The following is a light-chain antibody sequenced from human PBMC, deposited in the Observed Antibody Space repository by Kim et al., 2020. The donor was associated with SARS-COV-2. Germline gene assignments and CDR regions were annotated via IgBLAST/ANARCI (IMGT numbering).Light chain of an antibody. CDR1: QGISSA. CDR2: DAS. V-gene: IGKV1D-13*01. Sequence: IQLTQSPSSLSASVRERVTITSRASQGISSALAWYQQKPGKPPKFLIYDASSLESGVPSRFSGSGSGTDFTLTISSLQPEDFATYYCQQFSNYPVTFGQETRLEIK. CDR3: QQFSNYPVT. J-gene: IGKJ5*01.